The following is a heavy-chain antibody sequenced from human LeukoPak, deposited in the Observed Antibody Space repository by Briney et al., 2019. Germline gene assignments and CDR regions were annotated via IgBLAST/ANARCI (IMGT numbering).Heavy chain of an antibody. CDR3: ARTITGAFDI. Sequence: SETLSLTCTVSGGSISSYYWSWIRQPPGKGLEWIGYIYYSGSTNYNPSLKSRVTISVDTSKNQFSLKLSSVTAADTAVCYCARTITGAFDIWGQGTMVTVSS. V-gene: IGHV4-59*01. CDR1: GGSISSYY. CDR2: IYYSGST. J-gene: IGHJ3*02. D-gene: IGHD3-9*01.